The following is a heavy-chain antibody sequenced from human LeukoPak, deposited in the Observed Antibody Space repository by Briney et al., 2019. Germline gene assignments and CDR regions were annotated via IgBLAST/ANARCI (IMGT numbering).Heavy chain of an antibody. CDR2: ISSNGGST. CDR1: GFTFSSYA. D-gene: IGHD3-22*01. CDR3: ARANYDSSGYSGYYYMDV. J-gene: IGHJ6*03. Sequence: GGSLRLSCAASGFTFSSYAMHWVRQAPGKGLEYVSAISSNGGSTYYANSVKGRFTISRDNSKNTLYLQMGSLRAEDMAVYYCARANYDSSGYSGYYYMDVWGKGTTVTVSS. V-gene: IGHV3-64*01.